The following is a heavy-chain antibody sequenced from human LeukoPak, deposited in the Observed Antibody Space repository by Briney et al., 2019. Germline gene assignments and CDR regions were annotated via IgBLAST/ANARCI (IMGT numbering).Heavy chain of an antibody. CDR1: GGSMSNGGQS. Sequence: SQTLSLTCGVSGGSMSNGGQSWSWIRQPPGKGLEWIGDIYHSGSTYYNPSLKSRVTISVDRSKNQFSLKLSSVTAADTAVYYCARGRSHFDYWGQGTLVTVSS. CDR2: IYHSGST. J-gene: IGHJ4*02. V-gene: IGHV4-30-2*01. CDR3: ARGRSHFDY.